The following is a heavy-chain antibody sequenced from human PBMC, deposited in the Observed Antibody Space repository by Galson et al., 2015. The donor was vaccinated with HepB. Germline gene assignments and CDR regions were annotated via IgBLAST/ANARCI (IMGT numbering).Heavy chain of an antibody. J-gene: IGHJ4*02. CDR3: AKDRVVYGSTWSFGY. CDR2: ISGGGGGS. V-gene: IGHV3-23*01. CDR1: GFTFSTNA. D-gene: IGHD6-13*01. Sequence: SLRLSCAASGFTFSTNAMSWVRQAPGKGLEWVAAISGGGGGSYYAASVKGRFAISRDDAKNTLYLQMNSLRAEDTAVYYCAKDRVVYGSTWSFGYWGQGTLVTVSS.